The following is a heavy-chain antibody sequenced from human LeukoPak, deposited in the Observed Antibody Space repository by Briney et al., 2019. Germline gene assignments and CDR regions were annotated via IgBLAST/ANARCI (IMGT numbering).Heavy chain of an antibody. V-gene: IGHV4-59*01. Sequence: PSETLSLTCTVSGGSISSYYWSWIRQPPGKGLKWIGYIYYSGSTNYNPSLKSRVTISVDTSKNQFSLKLSSVTAADTAVYYCARDLRLHWFDPWGQGTLVTVSS. J-gene: IGHJ5*02. CDR2: IYYSGST. D-gene: IGHD6-25*01. CDR1: GGSISSYY. CDR3: ARDLRLHWFDP.